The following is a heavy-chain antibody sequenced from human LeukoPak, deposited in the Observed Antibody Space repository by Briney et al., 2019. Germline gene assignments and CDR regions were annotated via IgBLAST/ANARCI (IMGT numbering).Heavy chain of an antibody. V-gene: IGHV1-46*03. CDR2: INVSGGRT. CDR1: GYTFTYYY. CDR3: ARGLGSCTGGNCYSDY. Sequence: ASVKVSCKASGYTFTYYYMHWVRQAPGQGLEWRGIINVSGGRTRYAQKFQGRVTMTRDTSTGTVYMELTRLRSEDTAVYYCARGLGSCTGGNCYSDYWGQGTLVTVSS. D-gene: IGHD2-15*01. J-gene: IGHJ4*02.